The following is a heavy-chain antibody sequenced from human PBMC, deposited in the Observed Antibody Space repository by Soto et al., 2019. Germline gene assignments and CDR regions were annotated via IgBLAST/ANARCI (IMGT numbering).Heavy chain of an antibody. D-gene: IGHD3-22*01. CDR3: AKSYSSGYYYPVDY. J-gene: IGHJ4*02. V-gene: IGHV3-23*01. CDR1: GFTFSSYA. CDR2: ISGSGGST. Sequence: PGGSLRLSCAASGFTFSSYAMSWVRQAPGKGLEWVSAISGSGGSTYYADSVKGRFTISRDNSKNTLYLQMNSLRAEDTAVYYCAKSYSSGYYYPVDYWGQGTLVTVSS.